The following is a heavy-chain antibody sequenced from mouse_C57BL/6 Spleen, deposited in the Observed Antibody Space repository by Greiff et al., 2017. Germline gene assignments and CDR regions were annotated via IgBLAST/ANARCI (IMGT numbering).Heavy chain of an antibody. J-gene: IGHJ2*01. CDR3: ARKIAGTYYFDY. CDR1: GYTFPSYW. CDR2: IDPSDSET. Sequence: QVQLQQPGAELVRPGSSVKLSCKASGYTFPSYWLHWVKQRPIQGLEWIGNIDPSDSETHYNQKFKDKATLTVDKSSSTAYMQLSSLTSEDSAVYYCARKIAGTYYFDYWGQGTTLTVSS. V-gene: IGHV1-52*01. D-gene: IGHD4-1*01.